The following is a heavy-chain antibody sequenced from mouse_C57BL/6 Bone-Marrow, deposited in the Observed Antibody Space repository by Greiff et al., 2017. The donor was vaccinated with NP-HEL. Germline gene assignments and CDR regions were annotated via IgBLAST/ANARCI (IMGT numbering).Heavy chain of an antibody. CDR3: ARDYYGSSYWYFDV. Sequence: QVQLQQPGAELVMPGASVKLSCKASGYTFTSYWMHWVKQRPGQGLEWIGEIDPSDSYTNYNRKFKGKSTLTVDKSSSTAYMQLSSLTSEDSAVYYCARDYYGSSYWYFDVWGTGTTVTVSS. D-gene: IGHD1-1*01. CDR1: GYTFTSYW. J-gene: IGHJ1*03. CDR2: IDPSDSYT. V-gene: IGHV1-69*01.